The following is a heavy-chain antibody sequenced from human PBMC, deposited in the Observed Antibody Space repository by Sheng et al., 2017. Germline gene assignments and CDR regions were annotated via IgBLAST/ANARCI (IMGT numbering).Heavy chain of an antibody. J-gene: IGHJ5*02. CDR1: GGTFSSYT. D-gene: IGHD3-10*01. CDR3: ARAPNYPGGLDP. V-gene: IGHV1-69*02. CDR2: IIPILGIA. Sequence: QVQLVQSGAEVKKPGSSVKVSCKASGGTFSSYTISWVRQAPGQGLEWMGRIIPILGIANYAQKFQGRVTITADKSTSTAYMELSSLRSEDTAVYYCARAPNYPGGLDPWGQGTLVTVSS.